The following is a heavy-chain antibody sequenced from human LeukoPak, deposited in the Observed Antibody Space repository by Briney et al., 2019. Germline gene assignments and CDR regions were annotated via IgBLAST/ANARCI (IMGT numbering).Heavy chain of an antibody. V-gene: IGHV3-23*01. CDR2: ISGSGGST. D-gene: IGHD6-13*01. Sequence: GGSLRLSCAASGFTFSSYAMSWVRQAPGKGLEWVSAISGSGGSTYYADSVKGRFTISRGNSKNTLYLQVNSLRAEDTAVYYCAKDLKIAAATLWGQGTLVTVSS. CDR1: GFTFSSYA. J-gene: IGHJ4*02. CDR3: AKDLKIAAATL.